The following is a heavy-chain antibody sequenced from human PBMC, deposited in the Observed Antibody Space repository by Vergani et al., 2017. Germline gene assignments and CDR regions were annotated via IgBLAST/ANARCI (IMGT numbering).Heavy chain of an antibody. Sequence: QVQLVQSGAEVKKPGASVKVSCKASGYTFTSYYMHWVRQAPGQGLEWMGIINPSGGSTSYAQKFQGRVTMTRDTSTSTVYMELSSLRSEAAAVYYCARGGIAVASTHYFDYWGQGTLVTVSS. J-gene: IGHJ4*02. CDR2: INPSGGST. CDR1: GYTFTSYY. D-gene: IGHD6-19*01. CDR3: ARGGIAVASTHYFDY. V-gene: IGHV1-46*03.